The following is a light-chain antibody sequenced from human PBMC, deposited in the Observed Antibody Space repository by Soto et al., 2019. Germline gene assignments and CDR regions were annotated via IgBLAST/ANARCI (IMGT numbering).Light chain of an antibody. CDR2: EVS. Sequence: QSVLTQPASVSGSPGQSITISCTGTSSDVGSYNLVSWYQQHPGKAPKLMIYEVSKRPSGVSNRLSGSKSGNTASLTISGLQAEDEADYYCCSYAGSSTPYVFGTGTKVTVL. V-gene: IGLV2-23*02. CDR3: CSYAGSSTPYV. J-gene: IGLJ1*01. CDR1: SSDVGSYNL.